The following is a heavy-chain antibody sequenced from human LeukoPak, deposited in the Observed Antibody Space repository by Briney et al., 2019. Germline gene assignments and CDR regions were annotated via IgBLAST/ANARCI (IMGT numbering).Heavy chain of an antibody. D-gene: IGHD2-2*02. CDR3: ARVELGYCSSTSCYTPYYFDY. J-gene: IGHJ4*02. CDR1: GGTFSSYT. CDR2: IIPILGIA. V-gene: IGHV1-69*02. Sequence: PVKVSCKASGGTFSSYTISWVRQAPGQGLEWMGRIIPILGIANYAQKFQGRVTITADKSTSTAYMELSSLRSEDTAVYYCARVELGYCSSTSCYTPYYFDYWGQGTLVTVSS.